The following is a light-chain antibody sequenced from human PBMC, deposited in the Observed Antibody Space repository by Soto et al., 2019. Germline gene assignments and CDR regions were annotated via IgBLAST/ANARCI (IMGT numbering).Light chain of an antibody. CDR3: EQYAAYPLT. Sequence: DIQMTQSPSTLSASVGDRVTITCRASQRISSWLAWYQQKPGKAPNLLIYKASNLQSGFPSRFSCSGSGTEFTLIISSLQPDDFATYYCEQYAAYPLTFGGGTKVEIK. CDR2: KAS. CDR1: QRISSW. V-gene: IGKV1-5*03. J-gene: IGKJ4*01.